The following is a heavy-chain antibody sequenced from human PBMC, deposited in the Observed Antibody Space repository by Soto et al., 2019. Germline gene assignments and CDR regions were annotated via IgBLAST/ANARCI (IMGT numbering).Heavy chain of an antibody. CDR1: GGTFXSYA. CDR2: IIPIFGTA. CDR3: ARSPYYYDSSGYPYDAFDI. D-gene: IGHD3-22*01. J-gene: IGHJ3*02. V-gene: IGHV1-69*13. Sequence: GTSVKVSCKASGGTFXSYAISWVRQAPGQGLEWMGGIIPIFGTANYAQKFQGRVTITADESTSTAYMELSSLRSEDTAVYYCARSPYYYDSSGYPYDAFDIWGQGTMVTVSS.